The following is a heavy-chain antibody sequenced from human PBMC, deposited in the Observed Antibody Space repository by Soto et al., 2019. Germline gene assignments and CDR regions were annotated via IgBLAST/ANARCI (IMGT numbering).Heavy chain of an antibody. CDR3: ASGLSGDKVDQ. J-gene: IGHJ4*02. V-gene: IGHV4-30-4*01. D-gene: IGHD2-21*01. CDR1: GGSITDGAYY. Sequence: QVQLQESGPGLVKPSQTLSLTCTVSGGSITDGAYYWSWIRQPPGKGLEWIGHIYSSGNTYNNPSLRSRLTISLDTSKSRCSLNLNSVTAADTAVYYCASGLSGDKVDQWGQGTLVTVSS. CDR2: IYSSGNT.